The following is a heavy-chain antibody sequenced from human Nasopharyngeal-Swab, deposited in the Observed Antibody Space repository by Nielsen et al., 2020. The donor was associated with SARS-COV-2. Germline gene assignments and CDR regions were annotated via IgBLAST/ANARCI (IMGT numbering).Heavy chain of an antibody. CDR1: GYSFTSYW. D-gene: IGHD5-12*01. CDR2: IYPGDSDT. J-gene: IGHJ3*02. Sequence: GESLKISCQGSGYSFTSYWIGWVRQMPGKGLEWMGIIYPGDSDTRYSPSFQGQVTISADKSISTAYLQWSSLKASDTAMYYCARPRGYSGSSDAFDIWGQGTMVTVSS. CDR3: ARPRGYSGSSDAFDI. V-gene: IGHV5-51*01.